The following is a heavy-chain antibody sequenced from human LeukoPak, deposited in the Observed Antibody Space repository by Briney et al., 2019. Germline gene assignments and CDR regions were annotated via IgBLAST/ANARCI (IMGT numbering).Heavy chain of an antibody. V-gene: IGHV4-59*01. CDR1: GGSISSYY. CDR3: ASSRLQLRDHFDY. D-gene: IGHD5-24*01. Sequence: SETLSLTCTVPGGSISSYYWSWIRQPPGKGLEWIGYIYYSGSTNYNPSLKSRVTISVDTSKNQFSLKLSSVTAADTAVYYCASSRLQLRDHFDYWGQGTLVTVSS. CDR2: IYYSGST. J-gene: IGHJ4*02.